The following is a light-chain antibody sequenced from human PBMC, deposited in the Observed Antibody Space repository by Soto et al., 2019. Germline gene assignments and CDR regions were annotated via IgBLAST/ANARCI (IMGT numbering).Light chain of an antibody. Sequence: QSALTQPASVSGSPGQSITISCTGTSRDVGYYNYVSWYQHHPGRAPKLLIYDVSERPSGVSNRFSGSKSGNTASLTISGLQPEDEAGCFCGSYTSSVTGIFGGGTKVTVL. CDR3: GSYTSSVTGI. CDR2: DVS. V-gene: IGLV2-14*03. J-gene: IGLJ2*01. CDR1: SRDVGYYNY.